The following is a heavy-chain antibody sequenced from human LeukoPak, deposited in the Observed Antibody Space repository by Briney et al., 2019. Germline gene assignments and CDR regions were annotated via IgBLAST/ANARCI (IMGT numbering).Heavy chain of an antibody. D-gene: IGHD1-26*01. Sequence: GGSLRLSCAASGFTFSDHYMDWVRQAPGKGLEWVGRIRNKANSYTTEYAPSVKGRFTISRDDSKNSLYLQMNSLKCEDTAVYYCAREWDSGSYYLGYFDYWGQGTLVTVSS. V-gene: IGHV3-72*01. CDR3: AREWDSGSYYLGYFDY. J-gene: IGHJ4*02. CDR1: GFTFSDHY. CDR2: IRNKANSYTT.